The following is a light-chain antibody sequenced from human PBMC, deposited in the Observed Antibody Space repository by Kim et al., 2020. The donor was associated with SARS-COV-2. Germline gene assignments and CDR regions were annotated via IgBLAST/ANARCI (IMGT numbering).Light chain of an antibody. Sequence: ASVGDRVTITCRASQDIANSLAWYQQKPGKVPKVLIYAASTLQSGVPSRFSGGGSGTEFTLTIGSLQTEDVATYYCQKYNSAPWTFGPGTKVDI. CDR3: QKYNSAPWT. CDR2: AAS. V-gene: IGKV1-27*01. J-gene: IGKJ1*01. CDR1: QDIANS.